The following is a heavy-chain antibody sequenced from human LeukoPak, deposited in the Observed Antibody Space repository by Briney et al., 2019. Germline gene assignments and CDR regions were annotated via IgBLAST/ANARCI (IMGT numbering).Heavy chain of an antibody. J-gene: IGHJ6*03. V-gene: IGHV3-11*01. Sequence: PGGSLRLSCAASGFTFSDYYMSWIRQAPGKGLEWVSYISSSGSTIYYADSVKGRFTISRDNAKNSLYLQMNSLRSEDTAVYYCARVVTGTTYYYYMDVWGKGTTVTVSS. CDR3: ARVVTGTTYYYYMDV. D-gene: IGHD1-7*01. CDR2: ISSSGSTI. CDR1: GFTFSDYY.